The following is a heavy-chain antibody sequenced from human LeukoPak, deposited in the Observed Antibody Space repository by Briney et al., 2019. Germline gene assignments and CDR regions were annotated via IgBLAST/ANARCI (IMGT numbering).Heavy chain of an antibody. CDR3: ARIEGCGGDCYPRGDNWFDP. D-gene: IGHD2-21*02. V-gene: IGHV5-51*01. CDR1: GYSFTSYW. J-gene: IGHJ5*02. Sequence: GESLKISCKGSGYSFTSYWIGWVRQMPGKGLEWMGIIYPGDSDTRYSPSFQGQVTISADKSISTAYLQWSSLKASDTAMYYCARIEGCGGDCYPRGDNWFDPWGQGTLATVSS. CDR2: IYPGDSDT.